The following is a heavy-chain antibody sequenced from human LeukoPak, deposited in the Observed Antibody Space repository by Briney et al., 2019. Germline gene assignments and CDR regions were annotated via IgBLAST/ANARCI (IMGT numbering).Heavy chain of an antibody. Sequence: SETLSLTCTVSGGSISAYYWSWIRQSPGKGLEWIGYIHYSGSTNYSPSPKSRVTISVDTSKNRFSLRLSSLTAADTAVYFCAGGGWSFDAFDFWGQGTMVTVSS. CDR2: IHYSGST. D-gene: IGHD6-19*01. CDR1: GGSISAYY. V-gene: IGHV4-59*08. CDR3: AGGGWSFDAFDF. J-gene: IGHJ3*01.